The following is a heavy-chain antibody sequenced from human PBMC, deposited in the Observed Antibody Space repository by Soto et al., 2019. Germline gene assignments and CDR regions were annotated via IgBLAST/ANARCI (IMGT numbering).Heavy chain of an antibody. CDR3: GKVLVGATGHTDSDS. CDR1: GGSIYRSGYY. Sequence: SETLSLTCTVSGGSIYRSGYYWGWICQPPGRGLERIGNIDYNGVTYSNPSLKSRVTISGDTSKNQFSLKLTSVTAADTALYYCGKVLVGATGHTDSDSWGPGTLVTVSS. CDR2: IDYNGVT. V-gene: IGHV4-39*01. J-gene: IGHJ4*02. D-gene: IGHD2-15*01.